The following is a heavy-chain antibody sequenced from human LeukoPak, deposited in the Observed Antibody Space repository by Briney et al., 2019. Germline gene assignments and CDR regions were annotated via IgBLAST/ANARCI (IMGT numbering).Heavy chain of an antibody. Sequence: SETLSLTCTVSGGSISSSSYYWGWIRQPPGKGLEWIGSIYYSGNTYYNASLKSQVSISINTSKNQFSLRLTSVTAADTAVYYCARQTGSGLFILPGGQGTLVTVSS. D-gene: IGHD3/OR15-3a*01. CDR2: IYYSGNT. CDR3: ARQTGSGLFILP. J-gene: IGHJ4*02. V-gene: IGHV4-39*01. CDR1: GGSISSSSYY.